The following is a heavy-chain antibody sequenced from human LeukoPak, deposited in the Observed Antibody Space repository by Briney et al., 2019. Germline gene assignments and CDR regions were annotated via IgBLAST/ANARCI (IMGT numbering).Heavy chain of an antibody. J-gene: IGHJ6*03. V-gene: IGHV1-69*06. D-gene: IGHD3-3*01. CDR2: ITPIFGTA. CDR3: ATVVNAIFGVVKVDYYYYYMDV. CDR1: GGTFSSYA. Sequence: SVKVSCKASGGTFSSYAISWVRQAPGQGLEWMGGITPIFGTANYAQKFQGRVTITADKSTSTAYMELSSLRSEDTAVYYCATVVNAIFGVVKVDYYYYYMDVWGKGTTVTVSS.